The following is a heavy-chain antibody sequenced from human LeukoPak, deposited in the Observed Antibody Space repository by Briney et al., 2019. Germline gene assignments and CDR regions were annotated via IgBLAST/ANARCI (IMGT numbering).Heavy chain of an antibody. D-gene: IGHD2-15*01. Sequence: GGSLRLSCAASGFSFNDYGMSWVRQAPGQGPEWVSGITWNGGSTDYAASVKGRFTISRDNAKNSLYLRMNSLRDEDTALYYCVRGGGSIRHSYYYYVHVWGKGTSVTVSS. CDR2: ITWNGGST. V-gene: IGHV3-20*04. J-gene: IGHJ6*03. CDR1: GFSFNDYG. CDR3: VRGGGSIRHSYYYYVHV.